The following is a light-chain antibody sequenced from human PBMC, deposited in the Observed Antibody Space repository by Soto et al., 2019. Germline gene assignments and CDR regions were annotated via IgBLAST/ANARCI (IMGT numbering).Light chain of an antibody. Sequence: DIQMTQSPSTLSASVGDRVTITCRATQNIIQWLAWYQQKPGKAPKLLIYDASTLERGVPSRFRGSGYGTDFTLTIGSLQPDDFATYYCQQYNDNLWTFGQGTKVDIK. V-gene: IGKV1-5*01. CDR2: DAS. J-gene: IGKJ1*01. CDR1: QNIIQW. CDR3: QQYNDNLWT.